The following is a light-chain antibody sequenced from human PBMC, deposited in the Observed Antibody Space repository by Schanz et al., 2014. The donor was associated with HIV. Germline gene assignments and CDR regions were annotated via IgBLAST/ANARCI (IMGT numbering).Light chain of an antibody. J-gene: IGLJ2*01. CDR1: SSGLGGSDH. Sequence: QSALTQPASVSGSPGQSITISCSGTSSGLGGSDHVSWYQQHPGRAPKVLIYDVRDRPSGVSNRFSGSKSGNTASLTISGLQAEDEAEYFCSSYTSSSTVLFGGGTKLTVL. CDR2: DVR. CDR3: SSYTSSSTVL. V-gene: IGLV2-14*03.